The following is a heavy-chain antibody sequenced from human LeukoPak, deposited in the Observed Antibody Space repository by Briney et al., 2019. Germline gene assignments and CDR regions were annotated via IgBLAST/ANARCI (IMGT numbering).Heavy chain of an antibody. V-gene: IGHV1-46*01. CDR1: GYTFTSYY. J-gene: IGHJ5*02. Sequence: ASVKVSCKASGYTFTSYYMHWVRQAPGQGLEWMGIINPSGGSTSYAQKFQGRVTMTRDTSTSTVYMELSSLRSEDTAVYYCARDWSRGGMSGFRGTGTTSDWFDPWGQGTLVTVSS. D-gene: IGHD1-1*01. CDR3: ARDWSRGGMSGFRGTGTTSDWFDP. CDR2: INPSGGST.